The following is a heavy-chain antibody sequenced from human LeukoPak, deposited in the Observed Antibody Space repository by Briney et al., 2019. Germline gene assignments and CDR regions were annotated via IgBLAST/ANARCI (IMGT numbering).Heavy chain of an antibody. J-gene: IGHJ4*02. CDR1: GFTFSSYA. CDR2: ISGSGGST. CDR3: ATRQGYYYDSSGYYFFDY. Sequence: GGSLRLSCAASGFTFSSYAMSWVRQAPGKGLEWVSAISGSGGSTYYADSVKGRFTISRDNSKNTLYLQMNSLRAEDTAVYYRATRQGYYYDSSGYYFFDYWGQGTLVTVSS. V-gene: IGHV3-23*01. D-gene: IGHD3-22*01.